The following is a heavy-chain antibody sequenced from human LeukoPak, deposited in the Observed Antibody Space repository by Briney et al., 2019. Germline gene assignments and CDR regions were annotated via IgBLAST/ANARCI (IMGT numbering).Heavy chain of an antibody. CDR1: GDSVSSKSAA. V-gene: IGHV6-1*01. Sequence: SQTLSLTCALSGDSVSSKSAAWNWIRQSPSRGLEWLGRTYYRSTLYNDYAVSVKSRITINADTSKNQFSLQLNSVTPEDTAVYYCSRVHKAFDGARDAFDIWGQGTMVTVSS. CDR3: SRVHKAFDGARDAFDI. D-gene: IGHD3-10*01. J-gene: IGHJ3*02. CDR2: TYYRSTLYN.